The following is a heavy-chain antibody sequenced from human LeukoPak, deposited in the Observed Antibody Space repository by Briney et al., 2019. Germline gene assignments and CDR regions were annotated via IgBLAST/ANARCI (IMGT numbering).Heavy chain of an antibody. V-gene: IGHV5-10-1*01. Sequence: GESLRISCKGSGYIFTSYWISWVRQMPGKGLEWMGRIDPSDSYTNYSPSFQGHVTISADKSISTAYLQWSSLKASDTAMYYCTRHVGGYQLLIYWGQGTLVTVSS. CDR3: TRHVGGYQLLIY. CDR2: IDPSDSYT. D-gene: IGHD2-2*01. J-gene: IGHJ4*02. CDR1: GYIFTSYW.